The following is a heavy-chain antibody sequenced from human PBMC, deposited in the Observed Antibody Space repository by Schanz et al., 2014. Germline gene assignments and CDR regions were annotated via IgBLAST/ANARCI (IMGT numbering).Heavy chain of an antibody. CDR1: GYTFSTYG. CDR3: ARRVDYDGSGSYLFGNWFDP. J-gene: IGHJ5*02. CDR2: ISAYNGKT. Sequence: QVQLVQSGAEVKKPGASVKVSCKASGYTFSTYGICWVRQAPGQGLEWMGWISAYNGKTNYAQKLQGRVTMTTDTATGTVYLELRSLRSEDTAVYYCARRVDYDGSGSYLFGNWFDPWGQGTLVTVSS. D-gene: IGHD3-10*01. V-gene: IGHV1-18*04.